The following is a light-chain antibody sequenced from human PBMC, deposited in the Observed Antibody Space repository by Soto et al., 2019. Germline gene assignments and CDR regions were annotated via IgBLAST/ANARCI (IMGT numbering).Light chain of an antibody. J-gene: IGKJ4*01. CDR2: DAS. V-gene: IGKV3-11*01. Sequence: EIVLTQSPATLSLSPGERATLSCRASQSVSSYLAWYQQKPGQAPRLLIYDASSRATGIPARFIGSGSGTDFTLTISSLEPEDFAIYYCQQRSNWPPVTFGGGTKVESK. CDR1: QSVSSY. CDR3: QQRSNWPPVT.